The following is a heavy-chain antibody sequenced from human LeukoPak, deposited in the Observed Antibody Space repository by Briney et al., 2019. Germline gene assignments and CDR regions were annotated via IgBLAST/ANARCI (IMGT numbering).Heavy chain of an antibody. Sequence: GGSLRLSCAASGFTFSSYSMNWVRQAPGKGLEWVSSISSSSSCIYYADSVKGRFTISRDNAKNSLYLQMNSLRAGDTAVYYCARGPSYYYDSSGYQAYFDYWGQGTLVTVSS. J-gene: IGHJ4*02. CDR2: ISSSSSCI. V-gene: IGHV3-21*01. D-gene: IGHD3-22*01. CDR1: GFTFSSYS. CDR3: ARGPSYYYDSSGYQAYFDY.